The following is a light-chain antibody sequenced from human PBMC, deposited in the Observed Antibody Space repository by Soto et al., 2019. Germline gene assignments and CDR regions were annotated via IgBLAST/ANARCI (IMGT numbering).Light chain of an antibody. CDR1: QSVSSSY. J-gene: IGKJ5*01. V-gene: IGKV3-20*01. Sequence: EIVLTQSPGTLSLSPGERATLSCRASQSVSSSYLAWYQQKPGQAPRLLSYGASSRATGIPDRFSGSGSGTGFTLTISRLEPEDFAVYYCQQYGSSITFGQGTRLEIK. CDR2: GAS. CDR3: QQYGSSIT.